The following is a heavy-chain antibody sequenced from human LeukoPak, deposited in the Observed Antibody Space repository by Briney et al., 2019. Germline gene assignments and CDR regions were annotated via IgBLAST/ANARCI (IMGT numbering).Heavy chain of an antibody. D-gene: IGHD1-26*01. CDR3: ARGSLCGGSYYTPGKSCAFDF. CDR2: VSAYNGDT. CDR1: GYTFTSYG. Sequence: ASVKVSCKASGYTFTSYGISWVRQAPGQGLEWMGWVSAYNGDTNYVQKVRDRVTMTTDTFTTTAYMELRSLRSDDTAVYYCARGSLCGGSYYTPGKSCAFDFWGQGTMVTVSS. J-gene: IGHJ3*01. V-gene: IGHV1-18*01.